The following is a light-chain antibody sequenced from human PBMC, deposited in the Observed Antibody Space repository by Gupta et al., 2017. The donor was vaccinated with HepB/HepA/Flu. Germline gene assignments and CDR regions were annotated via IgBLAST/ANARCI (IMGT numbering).Light chain of an antibody. CDR1: SRDVGAYNS. J-gene: IGLJ3*02. CDR3: LSYTASDNWV. V-gene: IGLV2-11*01. Sequence: SAPTQPRSVSGSPDPAVTITCTGTSRDVGAYNSVSWHHHHTAQPNKLFIYDVSKWPAWAPGCFSGSKGGNTASLTISGPLEEEAADYYPLSYTASDNWVFGGGTKLTVL. CDR2: DVS.